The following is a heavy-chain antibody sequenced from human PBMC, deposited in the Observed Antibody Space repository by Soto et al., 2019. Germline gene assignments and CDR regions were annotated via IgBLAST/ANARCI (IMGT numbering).Heavy chain of an antibody. CDR2: ISPSGGST. CDR3: ARGSVLWFGELFHFDY. J-gene: IGHJ4*02. CDR1: GYTFTSYY. Sequence: ASVKVSCKASGYTFTSYYMHWVRQAPGQGLEWMGIISPSGGSTTYAQKFQGRVRMTRDTSTSTAYMELRSLRSDDTAVYYCARGSVLWFGELFHFDYWGQGTLVTVSS. D-gene: IGHD3-10*01. V-gene: IGHV1-46*01.